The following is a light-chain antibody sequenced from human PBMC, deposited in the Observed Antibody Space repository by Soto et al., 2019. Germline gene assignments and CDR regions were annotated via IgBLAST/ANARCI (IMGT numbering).Light chain of an antibody. V-gene: IGKV1-9*01. CDR3: QQLDSMPIT. CDR1: QGIRSY. J-gene: IGKJ5*01. Sequence: DIQMTQSPSTLSASVGDRVAITCRASQGIRSYLAWYQQKPGEAPKLLISIASILQSGVPSRFSGSGSGTDFVLTISSLQPEDSATYYCQQLDSMPITFGQGTRLEL. CDR2: IAS.